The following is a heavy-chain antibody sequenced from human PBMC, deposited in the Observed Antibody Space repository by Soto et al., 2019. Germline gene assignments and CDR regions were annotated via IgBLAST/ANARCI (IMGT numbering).Heavy chain of an antibody. D-gene: IGHD5-12*01. J-gene: IGHJ4*02. Sequence: QVQLVEAGGGEVLTGRSLRLYCAASGFTFSTYGMHWVRQAPGKGLQWVAVISSDGIRKYYGDSVKGRFTISRDNSKNTLYLQMNSLSIEAKAVYYCAKLVGVASIGDYWGQGTLVTVSS. CDR3: AKLVGVASIGDY. CDR1: GFTFSTYG. V-gene: IGHV3-30*18. CDR2: ISSDGIRK.